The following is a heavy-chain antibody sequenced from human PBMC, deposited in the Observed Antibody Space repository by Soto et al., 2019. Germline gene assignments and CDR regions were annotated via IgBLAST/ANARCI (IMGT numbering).Heavy chain of an antibody. J-gene: IGHJ4*02. CDR2: ISGSGGST. Sequence: EVQLLESGGGLGQPGGSLRLSCAASGFTFSTYDMSWVRQAPGKGLEWVSTISGSGGSTNYADSVKGRFTVSRDNSKNTIYLQMNSLRAEDTAIYYCAKRPYFDWLPPYFDYWGQGTLVTVSS. D-gene: IGHD3-9*01. CDR1: GFTFSTYD. CDR3: AKRPYFDWLPPYFDY. V-gene: IGHV3-23*01.